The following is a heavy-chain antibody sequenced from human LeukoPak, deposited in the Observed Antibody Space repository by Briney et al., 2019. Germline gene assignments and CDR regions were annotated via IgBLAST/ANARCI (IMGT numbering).Heavy chain of an antibody. CDR2: INRDGSEK. D-gene: IGHD1-1*01. CDR1: GFTFSNFW. CDR3: VRDVEL. Sequence: GGSLRLSCAASGFTFSNFWMGWARQGPEKGLQWVASINRDGSEKHPVDSVKGRFTISRDNAKNSVFLEMSSLRVEVTAVYYCVRDVELWGQGTLVTVSS. V-gene: IGHV3-7*01. J-gene: IGHJ4*02.